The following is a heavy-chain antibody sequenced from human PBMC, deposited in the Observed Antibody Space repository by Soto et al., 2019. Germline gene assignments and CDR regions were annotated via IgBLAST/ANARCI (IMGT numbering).Heavy chain of an antibody. CDR1: GFTFENYA. CDR3: AKEMWGWGYDIFGVDISFDH. J-gene: IGHJ4*02. Sequence: EVQLLQSGGGLVQPGGSLKLSCEVSGFTFENYAMNWVRRAPGKGLEWVSSISNIGGQTYYADSVKGRFTISGEMSKEKVQPRMNSLRADDAGVYFCAKEMWGWGYDIFGVDISFDHWGQGTPVTVSS. CDR2: ISNIGGQT. V-gene: IGHV3-23*01. D-gene: IGHD3-9*01.